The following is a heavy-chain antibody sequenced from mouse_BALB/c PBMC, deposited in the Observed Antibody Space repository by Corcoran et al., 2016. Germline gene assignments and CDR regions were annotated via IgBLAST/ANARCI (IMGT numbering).Heavy chain of an antibody. CDR2: ISYDGSN. Sequence: DVQLQESGPGLVKPSQSLSLTCSVTGYSITSGYYWNWIRQFPGNKLEWMGYISYDGSNNYNPSLKNRISITRDTSKNQFFLKLNSVTTEDTATYYCARGTLRDGYYDYAMDYWGQGTSVTVSS. V-gene: IGHV3-6*02. CDR1: GYSITSGYY. CDR3: ARGTLRDGYYDYAMDY. J-gene: IGHJ4*01. D-gene: IGHD2-3*01.